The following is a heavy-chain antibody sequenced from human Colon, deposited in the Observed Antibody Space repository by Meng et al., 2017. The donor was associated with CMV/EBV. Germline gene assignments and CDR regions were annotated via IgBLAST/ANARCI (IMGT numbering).Heavy chain of an antibody. CDR2: IHTTDST. J-gene: IGHJ4*02. CDR1: GGTIGSYY. V-gene: IGHV4-4*07. Sequence: VRLLQSGPGLVKPAAPLSLTCNVSGGTIGSYYWNWMRQPDGKGLEWIGRIHTTDSTNYNPSLKSRVTISADTSKNQFSLKLTSVTAADTAVYYCARDTGTTGTGSLFDYWGQGILVTVSS. D-gene: IGHD1-1*01. CDR3: ARDTGTTGTGSLFDY.